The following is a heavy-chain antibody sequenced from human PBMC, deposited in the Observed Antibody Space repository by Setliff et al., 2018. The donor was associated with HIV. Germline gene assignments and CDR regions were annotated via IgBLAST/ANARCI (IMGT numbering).Heavy chain of an antibody. J-gene: IGHJ3*01. D-gene: IGHD3-22*01. CDR1: GLTLSNSA. CDR2: IQSGGII. Sequence: GGSLRLSCAASGLTLSNSAMTWVRQKPWRGLEWVSLIQSGGIIYYADSVKGRFTISRDNSNNTLSLQMSSLRAEDTALYYCAKLDYYDYSGFWARKVAIDFWGRGTMVT. CDR3: AKLDYYDYSGFWARKVAIDF. V-gene: IGHV3-23*01.